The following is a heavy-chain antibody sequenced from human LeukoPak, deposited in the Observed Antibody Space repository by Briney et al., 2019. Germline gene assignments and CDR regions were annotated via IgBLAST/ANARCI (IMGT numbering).Heavy chain of an antibody. Sequence: SSETLSLTCTVSGGSISSYYWSWIRQPPGKGLEWIGYTYYSGSTNYNPSLKSRVTISVDTSKNQFSLKLSSVTAADTAVYYCARGVSYYDSSGYYNEYFQHWGQGTLVTVSS. D-gene: IGHD3-22*01. CDR2: TYYSGST. V-gene: IGHV4-59*08. CDR1: GGSISSYY. J-gene: IGHJ1*01. CDR3: ARGVSYYDSSGYYNEYFQH.